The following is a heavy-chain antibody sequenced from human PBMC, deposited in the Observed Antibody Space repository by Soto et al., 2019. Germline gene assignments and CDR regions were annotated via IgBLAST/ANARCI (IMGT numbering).Heavy chain of an antibody. CDR3: ARASPVVTDV. CDR2: IYYSGST. J-gene: IGHJ6*02. V-gene: IGHV4-30-4*08. D-gene: IGHD5-18*01. CDR1: GGSISSGDYY. Sequence: SETLSLTCTVSGGSISSGDYYWSWIRQPPGKGLEWIGYIYYSGSTYYNPSLKGRGTISVDTSKHQSSLKLSSVTAADAAVYYCARASPVVTDVWGQGTTVT.